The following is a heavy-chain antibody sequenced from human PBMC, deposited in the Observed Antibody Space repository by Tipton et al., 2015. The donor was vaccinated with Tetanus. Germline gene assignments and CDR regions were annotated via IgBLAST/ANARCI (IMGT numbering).Heavy chain of an antibody. D-gene: IGHD6-13*01. CDR3: ARVVCDSSSCPLDY. Sequence: SLRLSCAASGFTFSSHSMNWVRQAPRKGLEWVSSISSSSSYIYYADSVKGRFTISRDNAKNSLYLQMNSLRAEDTAVYYCARVVCDSSSCPLDYWGQGTLVTVSS. CDR2: ISSSSSYI. V-gene: IGHV3-21*01. J-gene: IGHJ4*02. CDR1: GFTFSSHS.